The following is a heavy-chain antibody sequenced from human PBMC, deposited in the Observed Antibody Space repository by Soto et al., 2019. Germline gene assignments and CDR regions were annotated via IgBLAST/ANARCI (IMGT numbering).Heavy chain of an antibody. J-gene: IGHJ4*02. V-gene: IGHV4-39*01. CDR3: ASTGFLTGYPRASWLDY. D-gene: IGHD3-9*01. CDR2: IYYSGST. CDR1: GGSLSSSSYY. Sequence: SETLSLTCTVSGGSLSSSSYYWGWIRQPPGKGLEWIGSIYYSGSTYYNPSLKSRVTISVDTSKNQFSLKLSSVTAADTAVYYCASTGFLTGYPRASWLDYWGQGTLVTVSS.